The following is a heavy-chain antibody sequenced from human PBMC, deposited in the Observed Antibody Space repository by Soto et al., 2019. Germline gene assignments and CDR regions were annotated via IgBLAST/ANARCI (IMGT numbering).Heavy chain of an antibody. CDR2: IPSGSSTV. Sequence: EVQLVESGGGLVQPGGSLRLSCAASGFTFSSYSMNWVRQAPGKGLEWVSYIPSGSSTVYYADSVKGRFTISRDNAKNSLYLQMNSLGAEDTAVYYCARGRYCSSTSCFRDYMDVWGKGTTVTVSS. CDR1: GFTFSSYS. V-gene: IGHV3-48*01. J-gene: IGHJ6*03. CDR3: ARGRYCSSTSCFRDYMDV. D-gene: IGHD2-2*01.